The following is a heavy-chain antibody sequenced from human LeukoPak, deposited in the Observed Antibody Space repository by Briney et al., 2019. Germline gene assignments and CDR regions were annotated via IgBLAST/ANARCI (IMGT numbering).Heavy chain of an antibody. CDR1: GFTFDDYG. V-gene: IGHV3-20*04. D-gene: IGHD6-13*01. CDR2: INWNGGST. J-gene: IGHJ4*02. Sequence: GGSLRLSCAASGFTFDDYGMSWVRQAPGKGLEWVSGINWNGGSTGYADSVKGRFTISRGNAKNSLYLQMNSLRAEDTALYYCARVPIAAAGRVDFDYWGQGTLVTVSS. CDR3: ARVPIAAAGRVDFDY.